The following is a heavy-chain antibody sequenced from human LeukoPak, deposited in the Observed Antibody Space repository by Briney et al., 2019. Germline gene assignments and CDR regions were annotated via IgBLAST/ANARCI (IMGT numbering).Heavy chain of an antibody. CDR3: ARVPRIAVAGNYFDY. J-gene: IGHJ4*02. CDR1: GGSISSYY. D-gene: IGHD6-19*01. V-gene: IGHV4-4*07. Sequence: SETLSLTCTVSGGSISSYYWSWIRQPAGKGLEWIGRINTSGSTNYNPSLKSRVTMSVDTSKNQFSLKLSSVTAADTAVYYCARVPRIAVAGNYFDYWGQGTLVTVSS. CDR2: INTSGST.